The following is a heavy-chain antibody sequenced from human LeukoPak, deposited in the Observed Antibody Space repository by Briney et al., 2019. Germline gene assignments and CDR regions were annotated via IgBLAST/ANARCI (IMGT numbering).Heavy chain of an antibody. J-gene: IGHJ5*02. CDR2: IYHSGST. Sequence: SETLSLTCSVSGASISTGAYYWSWIRQPPGKGLEWIGYIYHSGSTYYNPSLKSRVTISVDTSKNQFSLKLSSVTAADTAVYYCASSNRGGYDSSGYYYGWFDPWGQGTLVTVSS. CDR1: GASISTGAYY. V-gene: IGHV4-30-2*01. CDR3: ASSNRGGYDSSGYYYGWFDP. D-gene: IGHD3-22*01.